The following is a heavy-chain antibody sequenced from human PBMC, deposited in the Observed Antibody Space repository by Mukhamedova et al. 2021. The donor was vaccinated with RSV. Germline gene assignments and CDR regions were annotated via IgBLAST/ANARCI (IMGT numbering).Heavy chain of an antibody. J-gene: IGHJ6*02. CDR3: VKDQGGYSYAFGTGDYHGLDV. V-gene: IGHV3-23*01. CDR2: LSGSGSST. Sequence: QAPGKGLEWVSGLSGSGSSTDYADSVRGRFSISRDNSKNTVYLQMNSLRAEDTAVYYCVKDQGGYSYAFGTGDYHGLDVWGQRTTV. D-gene: IGHD5-18*01.